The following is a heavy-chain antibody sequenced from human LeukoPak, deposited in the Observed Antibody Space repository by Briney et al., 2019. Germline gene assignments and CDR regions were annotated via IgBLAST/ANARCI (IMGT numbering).Heavy chain of an antibody. D-gene: IGHD3-10*01. CDR3: ARVSSIYGSGSSPPY. Sequence: GGSLRLSCAASGFTVSSNYMSWVRQAPGKGLEWVSVIYSGGSTYYADSVKGRFTISRDNSKNTLYLQMNSLRAEDTAVYYCARVSSIYGSGSSPPYWGQGTLVTVSS. CDR2: IYSGGST. V-gene: IGHV3-66*01. J-gene: IGHJ4*02. CDR1: GFTVSSNY.